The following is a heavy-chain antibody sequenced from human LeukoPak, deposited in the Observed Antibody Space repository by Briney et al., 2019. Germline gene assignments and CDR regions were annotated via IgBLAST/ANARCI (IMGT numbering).Heavy chain of an antibody. CDR1: GFMFSDYY. Sequence: GGSLRLSCAASGFMFSDYYMSWIRQAPGKGLEWVSYISSSGSITYYADSVKGRFTISRDNAQKSLTLQMNSLKTEDTAVYYCTTEPHCSSTSCYDYWGQGTLVTVSS. CDR2: ISSSGSIT. CDR3: TTEPHCSSTSCYDY. D-gene: IGHD2-2*01. J-gene: IGHJ4*02. V-gene: IGHV3-11*01.